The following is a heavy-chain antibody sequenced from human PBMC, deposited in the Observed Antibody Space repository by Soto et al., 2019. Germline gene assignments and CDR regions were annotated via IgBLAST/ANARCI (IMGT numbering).Heavy chain of an antibody. CDR1: GGSFRGYY. D-gene: IGHD3-10*01. CDR3: ARGNQYYYGSGSYYNNWFDP. V-gene: IGHV4-34*01. CDR2: INHSGST. J-gene: IGHJ5*02. Sequence: PSETLSLTCAVYGGSFRGYYCSWIRQPPGKGLEWIGEINHSGSTNYNPSLKSRVTISVDTSKNQFSLKLSSVTAADTAVYYCARGNQYYYGSGSYYNNWFDPLGPGNPGHRLL.